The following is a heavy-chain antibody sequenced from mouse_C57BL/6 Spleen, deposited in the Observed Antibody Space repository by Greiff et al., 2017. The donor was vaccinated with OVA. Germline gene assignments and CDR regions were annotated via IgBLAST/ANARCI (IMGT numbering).Heavy chain of an antibody. J-gene: IGHJ4*01. CDR2: ISSGSSTI. Sequence: EVKVVESGGGLVKPGGSLKLSCAASGFTFSDYGMHWVRQAPEKGLECVAYISSGSSTIYYADTVKGRFTISRDNAKNTLFLQMTSLRSEDTAMYYCARPYGNYDAMDYWGQGTSVTVSS. CDR1: GFTFSDYG. D-gene: IGHD2-1*01. V-gene: IGHV5-17*01. CDR3: ARPYGNYDAMDY.